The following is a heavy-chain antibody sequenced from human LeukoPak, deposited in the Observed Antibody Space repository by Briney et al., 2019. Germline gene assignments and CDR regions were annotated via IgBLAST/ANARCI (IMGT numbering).Heavy chain of an antibody. J-gene: IGHJ4*02. CDR3: ARDLSGSYRGNDY. V-gene: IGHV1-69*13. CDR1: GYTFTSYG. CDR2: IIPIFGTA. Sequence: SVKVSCKASGYTFTSYGISWVRQAPGQGLEWMGGIIPIFGTANYAQKFQGRVTITADESTSTVYMELSSLRSEDTAVYYCARDLSGSYRGNDYWGQGTLVTVSS. D-gene: IGHD1-26*01.